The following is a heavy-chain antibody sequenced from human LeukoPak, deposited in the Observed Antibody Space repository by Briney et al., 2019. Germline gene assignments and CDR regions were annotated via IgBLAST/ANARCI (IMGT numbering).Heavy chain of an antibody. J-gene: IGHJ4*02. Sequence: SETLSLTCTVSGDSISSFHWSWIRQPAGKGLEWIERIYTSGSTNYNPSLKSRVTMSVDTSKNQFSLKLSSVTAADTAVYYCASEAYYYDSSGYYKYWGQGTLVTVSS. D-gene: IGHD3-22*01. CDR1: GDSISSFH. CDR2: IYTSGST. CDR3: ASEAYYYDSSGYYKY. V-gene: IGHV4-4*07.